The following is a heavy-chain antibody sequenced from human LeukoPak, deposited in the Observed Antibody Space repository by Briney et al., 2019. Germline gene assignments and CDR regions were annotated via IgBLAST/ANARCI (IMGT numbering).Heavy chain of an antibody. CDR2: INHSGST. D-gene: IGHD3-10*01. Sequence: SETLSLTCTVSGYSISSGYYWGWIRQPPGKGLEWIGEINHSGSTNYNPSLKSRVTISVDTSKNQFSLKLSSVTAADTAVYYCARQKARIMVRGATSWFDPWGQGTLVTVSS. J-gene: IGHJ5*02. V-gene: IGHV4-38-2*02. CDR1: GYSISSGYY. CDR3: ARQKARIMVRGATSWFDP.